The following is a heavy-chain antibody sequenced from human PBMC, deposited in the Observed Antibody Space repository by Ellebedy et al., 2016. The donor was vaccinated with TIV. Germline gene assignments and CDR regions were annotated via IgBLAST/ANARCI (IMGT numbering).Heavy chain of an antibody. CDR3: VSCKLGKKFEN. J-gene: IGHJ4*02. Sequence: PGGSLRLSCAASGFTFSDHPMDWVRQAPGKGLEWVARTKSKVSGYTVEYAASVKGRFTISRDDSKNSLYLQMNSLKIEDTAVYYCVSCKLGKKFENWGQGTQVTVSS. CDR1: GFTFSDHP. CDR2: TKSKVSGYTV. D-gene: IGHD2/OR15-2a*01. V-gene: IGHV3-72*01.